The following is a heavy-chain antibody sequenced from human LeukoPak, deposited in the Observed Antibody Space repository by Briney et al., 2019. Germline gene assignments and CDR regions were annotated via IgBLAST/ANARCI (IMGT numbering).Heavy chain of an antibody. J-gene: IGHJ3*02. D-gene: IGHD2-15*01. V-gene: IGHV4-39*01. CDR3: ARHCCSGPAKRVFDI. Sequence: SETLSLTCAVSGGSISSSNWWGWVRQPPGKGLQWIGTISYSGNTDYNPSLRSRVAISVDTSNNQFSLRLGSVTAADTAVYHCARHCCSGPAKRVFDIWGQGTMVTVSS. CDR2: ISYSGNT. CDR1: GGSISSSNW.